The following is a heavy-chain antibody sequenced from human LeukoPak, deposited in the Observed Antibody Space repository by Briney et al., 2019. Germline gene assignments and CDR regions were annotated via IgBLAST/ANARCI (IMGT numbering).Heavy chain of an antibody. Sequence: GGSLRLSCAASGFTFSSYAMSWVRQAPGKGLEWVSAISGSGGSTYYADSVKGRFTISRDNAKNSLYLQKNTLSAEDTAVYYCARDSGSYYCWGQGTLVTVSS. V-gene: IGHV3-23*01. D-gene: IGHD1-26*01. J-gene: IGHJ4*02. CDR3: ARDSGSYYC. CDR2: ISGSGGST. CDR1: GFTFSSYA.